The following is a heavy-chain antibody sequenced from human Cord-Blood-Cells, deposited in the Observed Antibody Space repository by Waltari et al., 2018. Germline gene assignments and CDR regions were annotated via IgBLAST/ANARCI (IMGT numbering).Heavy chain of an antibody. CDR3: ARDPGDDRYFDL. CDR1: GFTFSSYD. Sequence: EVQLVESGGGLVQPGGSLRLSCAASGFTFSSYDMPWVRQATGKGLEWVSAIGTAGDTYYPGSVKGRFTISRENAKNSLYLQMNSLRAGDTAVYYCARDPGDDRYFDLWGRGTLVTVSS. CDR2: IGTAGDT. D-gene: IGHD3-10*01. J-gene: IGHJ2*01. V-gene: IGHV3-13*01.